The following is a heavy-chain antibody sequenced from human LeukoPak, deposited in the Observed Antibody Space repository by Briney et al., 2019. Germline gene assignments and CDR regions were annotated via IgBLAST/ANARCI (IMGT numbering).Heavy chain of an antibody. Sequence: SETLSLTCTVSGGSVSSDIYYWSWIRQPPGKGLEWIGYIYYSGSTNYNPSLKSRVTISVDTSKNQFSLKLSSVTAADTAVYYCARTSYDSSGLDAFDIWGQGTMVTVS. D-gene: IGHD3-22*01. CDR2: IYYSGST. CDR3: ARTSYDSSGLDAFDI. J-gene: IGHJ3*02. V-gene: IGHV4-61*01. CDR1: GGSVSSDIYY.